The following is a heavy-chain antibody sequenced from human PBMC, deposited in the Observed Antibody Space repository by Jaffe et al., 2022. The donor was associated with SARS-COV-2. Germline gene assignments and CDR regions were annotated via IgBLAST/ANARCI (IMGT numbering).Heavy chain of an antibody. D-gene: IGHD1-26*01. Sequence: EVQLVESGGGLVQPGRSLRLSCTTSGFTFGDNSMSWFRQAPGKGLEWVGFITSKAYGGTTEYAPSVKGRFTISRDDSKSIAYVQMNSLKPEDTAVYYCTRSQWEITNWGQGTLVTVSS. V-gene: IGHV3-49*03. CDR3: TRSQWEITN. J-gene: IGHJ4*02. CDR2: ITSKAYGGTT. CDR1: GFTFGDNS.